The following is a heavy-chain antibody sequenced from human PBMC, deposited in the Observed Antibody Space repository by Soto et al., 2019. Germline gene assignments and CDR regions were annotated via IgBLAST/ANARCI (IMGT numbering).Heavy chain of an antibody. Sequence: GGSLRLSCAASGFPFSSYEMNWVRQAPGKGLEWISYISGTGDSRYYADSVKGRFTISRDNGKKSLYLQMNGLRAEDTAVYYCARDLYDSSGYCPFDYWGQGTLVTVSS. CDR2: ISGTGDSR. CDR1: GFPFSSYE. CDR3: ARDLYDSSGYCPFDY. D-gene: IGHD3-22*01. V-gene: IGHV3-48*03. J-gene: IGHJ4*02.